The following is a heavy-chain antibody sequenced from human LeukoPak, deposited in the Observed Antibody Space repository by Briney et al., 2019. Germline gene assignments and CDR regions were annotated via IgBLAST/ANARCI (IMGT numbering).Heavy chain of an antibody. CDR1: GGSLSSYC. V-gene: IGHV4-59*08. CDR2: ICLSGST. Sequence: SETLSLTCTVSGGSLSSYCWSWFRQPPGKGLEWIGYICLSGSTNYTPSLTSRVTISVDTYKNQFSLKLSSVTAADTAVSYCARQYSTGWYLIDYWGQGTLVTVSS. J-gene: IGHJ4*02. D-gene: IGHD6-19*01. CDR3: ARQYSTGWYLIDY.